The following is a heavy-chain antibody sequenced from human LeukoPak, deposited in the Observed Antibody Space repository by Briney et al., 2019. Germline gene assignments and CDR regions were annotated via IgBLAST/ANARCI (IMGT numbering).Heavy chain of an antibody. CDR3: ARHSSGWHFDS. V-gene: IGHV4-59*02. D-gene: IGHD6-19*01. J-gene: IGHJ4*02. CDR1: GVSVSNHY. Sequence: PSETLSLTCSVSGVSVSNHYWSWIRQPPGKGLEWIGWLYYSGGTYFNPSLGSRVTISADTSRNHLSLNLRSLTAADTAVYYCARHSSGWHFDSWGQGALVTVSS. CDR2: LYYSGGT.